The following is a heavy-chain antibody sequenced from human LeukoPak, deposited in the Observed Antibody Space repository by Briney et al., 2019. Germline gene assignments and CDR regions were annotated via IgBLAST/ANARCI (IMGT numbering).Heavy chain of an antibody. CDR1: GFTFDDYG. CDR3: AELGITMIGGV. V-gene: IGHV3-69-1*02. D-gene: IGHD3-10*02. J-gene: IGHJ6*04. CDR2: IYSGGST. Sequence: GGSLRLSCAASGFTFDDYGMTWVRQAPGKGLEWVSLIYSGGSTYYADSVKGRFTISRDNAKNSLYLQMNSLRAEDTAVYYCAELGITMIGGVWGKGTTVTISS.